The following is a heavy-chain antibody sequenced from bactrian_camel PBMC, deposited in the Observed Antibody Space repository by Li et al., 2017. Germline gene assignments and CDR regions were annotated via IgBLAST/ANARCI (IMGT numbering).Heavy chain of an antibody. Sequence: HVQLVESGGGTVQAGGSLRLSCAASGNTYTSSCKGWSRQAPGKERERVARIDSDGAIRYADSVEGRFTISQDDAKSPVYLEMTGLKPEDTATYSCALDSVGRRCRLGRGDFYNYWGQGTQVTVS. V-gene: IGHV3S53*01. D-gene: IGHD4*01. CDR3: ALDSVGRRCRLGRGDFYNY. CDR2: IDSDGAI. CDR1: GNTYTSSC. J-gene: IGHJ4*01.